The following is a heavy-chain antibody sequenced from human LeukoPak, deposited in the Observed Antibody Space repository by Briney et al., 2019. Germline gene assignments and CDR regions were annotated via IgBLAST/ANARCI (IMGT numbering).Heavy chain of an antibody. CDR1: SGSISSGSYY. Sequence: SETLSLTCTVSSGSISSGSYYWSWIRQPAGKGLEWIGRIYTSGSNNYNPSLKSRVTISVDTSKNQFSLKLSSVTAADTAVYYCASLQSNSYYYYYMDVWGKGTTVTVSS. CDR3: ASLQSNSYYYYYMDV. D-gene: IGHD4-11*01. J-gene: IGHJ6*03. V-gene: IGHV4-61*02. CDR2: IYTSGSN.